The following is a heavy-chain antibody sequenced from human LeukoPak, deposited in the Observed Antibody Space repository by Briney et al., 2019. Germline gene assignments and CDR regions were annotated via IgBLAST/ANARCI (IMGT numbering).Heavy chain of an antibody. V-gene: IGHV3-74*01. CDR3: ARDNKEYYDILTGYYKDY. CDR1: GFTFSSYW. Sequence: GGSLRLSCAASGFTFSSYWMHWVRQAPGKGLVWVSRINSDGSSTSYADSVKGRFTISRDNAKNTLYLQMNSLRAEETAEYYCARDNKEYYDILTGYYKDYWGQGTLVTVSS. J-gene: IGHJ4*02. D-gene: IGHD3-9*01. CDR2: INSDGSST.